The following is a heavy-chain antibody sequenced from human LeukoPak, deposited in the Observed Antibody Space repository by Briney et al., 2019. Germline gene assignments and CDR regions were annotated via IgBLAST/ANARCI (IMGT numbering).Heavy chain of an antibody. CDR3: ARATWDPNYYYYMDV. D-gene: IGHD1-26*01. J-gene: IGHJ6*03. Sequence: PGGSLRLSCAASRFTFSSYVMKWVRQVPGKGLEWVSSISTSSSYIYYADSVKGRFTISRDNAKNSLYLQMNSLRAEDTAVYYCARATWDPNYYYYMDVWGRGTTVTISS. V-gene: IGHV3-21*01. CDR2: ISTSSSYI. CDR1: RFTFSSYV.